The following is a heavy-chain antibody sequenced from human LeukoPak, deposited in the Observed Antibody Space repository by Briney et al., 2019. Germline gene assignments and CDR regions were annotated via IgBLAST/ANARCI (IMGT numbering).Heavy chain of an antibody. CDR2: IIPIFGTA. CDR3: AIRLRVVVITGYFDY. J-gene: IGHJ4*02. Sequence: SVKVSCKASGGTFSSYAISCVRQAPGQGLEWMGGIIPIFGTANYAQKFQGRVTITTDESTSTAYMELSSLRSEDTAVYYCAIRLRVVVITGYFDYWGQGTLVTVSS. V-gene: IGHV1-69*05. CDR1: GGTFSSYA. D-gene: IGHD3-22*01.